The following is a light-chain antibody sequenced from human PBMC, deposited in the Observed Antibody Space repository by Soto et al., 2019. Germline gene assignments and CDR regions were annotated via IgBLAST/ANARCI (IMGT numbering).Light chain of an antibody. CDR1: SSDVGSYNY. CDR2: DVS. J-gene: IGLJ1*01. V-gene: IGLV2-14*03. Sequence: QSVLTQPASVSGSPGQSITISCTGTSSDVGSYNYVSWYQQHPGKAPKLMIYDVSNRPSGVSNRFSGSKSGNTASLTISGLQAEDEADYYCNSYTGSSTPYVFGNGTKVTVL. CDR3: NSYTGSSTPYV.